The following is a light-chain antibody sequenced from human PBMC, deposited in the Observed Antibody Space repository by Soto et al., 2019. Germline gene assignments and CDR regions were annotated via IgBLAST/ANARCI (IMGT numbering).Light chain of an antibody. CDR1: ESVSSNY. CDR2: GAS. Sequence: EIVLTQSPGTLSLSPGESATLSCRASESVSSNYLAWYQQKPGQAPRLLIYGASSRATGIPNRFSGSGSGTDFTLTISTLEPEDFAVYYCHQYGLLPRHPFGHGTKLEIK. V-gene: IGKV3-20*01. CDR3: HQYGLLPRHP. J-gene: IGKJ2*01.